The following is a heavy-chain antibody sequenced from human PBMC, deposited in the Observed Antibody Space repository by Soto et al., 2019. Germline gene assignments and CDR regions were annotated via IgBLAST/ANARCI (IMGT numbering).Heavy chain of an antibody. Sequence: PSETLSLTCTVSGGSISSYYWSWIRQPPGKGLEWIGYIYYSGSTYYNPSLKSRVTISVDTSKNQFSLKLSSVTAADTAVYYCARTWLNDAEYFQHWGQGTLVTVSS. CDR1: GGSISSYY. V-gene: IGHV4-59*06. J-gene: IGHJ1*01. CDR2: IYYSGST. D-gene: IGHD5-12*01. CDR3: ARTWLNDAEYFQH.